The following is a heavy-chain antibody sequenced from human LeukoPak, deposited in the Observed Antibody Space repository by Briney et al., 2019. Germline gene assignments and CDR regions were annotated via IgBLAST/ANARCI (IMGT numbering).Heavy chain of an antibody. D-gene: IGHD3-3*01. V-gene: IGHV3-48*04. CDR2: ISHSDDTS. J-gene: IGHJ4*02. CDR1: GFTFSSFT. CDR3: TRDDVAPVNDFWSDY. Sequence: GGSLRLSCAASGFTFSSFTMIWVRQAPGRGLEWVSSISHSDDTSHYADSVRGRFTISRDNAKSSLYLQMNSLRAEDTAVYYCTRDDVAPVNDFWSDYWGQGTLVTVSS.